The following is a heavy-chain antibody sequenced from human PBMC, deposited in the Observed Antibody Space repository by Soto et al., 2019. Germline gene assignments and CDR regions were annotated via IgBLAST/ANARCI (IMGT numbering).Heavy chain of an antibody. CDR3: ARDHLGPGSSGAHYYYYGMDV. CDR1: GGSVSSGNYY. V-gene: IGHV4-61*01. CDR2: IYYSGST. Sequence: PSETLSLTCTVSGGSVSSGNYYWSWIRQPPGKGLEWIGYIYYSGSTNYNPSLKSQVTISVDTSKNQFSLKLSTVTAADTAMYYCARDHLGPGSSGAHYYYYGMDVWGQGTTVTVSS. J-gene: IGHJ6*02. D-gene: IGHD6-13*01.